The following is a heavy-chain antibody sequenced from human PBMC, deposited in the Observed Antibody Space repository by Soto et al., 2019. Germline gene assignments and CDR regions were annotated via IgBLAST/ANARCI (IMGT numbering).Heavy chain of an antibody. CDR2: IYHSGST. CDR1: GGSINSGGYS. J-gene: IGHJ4*02. D-gene: IGHD3-22*01. CDR3: ARVRDLITTETIDY. Sequence: PSETLSLTCAVSGGSINSGGYSWSWIRQPPGKGLEWIGYIYHSGSTYYNPSLKSQVTISVDRSKNQFSLKLSSVTAADTAVYYCARVRDLITTETIDYWGQGTLVTVSS. V-gene: IGHV4-30-2*01.